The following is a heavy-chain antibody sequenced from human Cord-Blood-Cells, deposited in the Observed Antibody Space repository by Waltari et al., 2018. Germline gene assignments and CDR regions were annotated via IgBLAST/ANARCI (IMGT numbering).Heavy chain of an antibody. CDR1: GYSISSGYY. V-gene: IGHV4-38-2*01. CDR3: ARYYYDSSGFDY. CDR2: IYHSGST. J-gene: IGHJ4*02. D-gene: IGHD3-22*01. Sequence: QVQLQESGPGLVKPSETLSLTCAVSGYSISSGYYWGWIRQPPGKGLEWIGSIYHSGSTYYNASLKSRVTISVDTSKNPFSLKLSSVTAADTAVYYCARYYYDSSGFDYWGQGTLVTVSS.